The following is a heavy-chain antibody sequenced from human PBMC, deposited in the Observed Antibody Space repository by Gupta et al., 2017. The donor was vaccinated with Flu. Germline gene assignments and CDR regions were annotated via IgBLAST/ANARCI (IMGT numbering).Heavy chain of an antibody. D-gene: IGHD4-17*01. V-gene: IGHV1-2*02. J-gene: IGHJ4*02. CDR3: ARDQGAGFGYGDYDY. CDR1: GYTFTGYY. Sequence: QVQLVQVGAEVKKPGDSLKVSCKASGYTFTGYYMHRVRQAPGHGLEWMVWINPTRGGTNYAQKFQGRVTMTRDRSISTAYMELSRLRSDDTAVYYCARDQGAGFGYGDYDYWGQGTLVTVSS. CDR2: INPTRGGT.